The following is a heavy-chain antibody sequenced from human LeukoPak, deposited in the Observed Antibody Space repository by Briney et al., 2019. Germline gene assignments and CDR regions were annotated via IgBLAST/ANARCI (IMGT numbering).Heavy chain of an antibody. D-gene: IGHD6-19*01. CDR2: ISGSGGST. J-gene: IGHJ4*02. V-gene: IGHV3-23*01. CDR3: AKAVGWSHHTVAANFDY. Sequence: PGGSLRLSCAASGFTFSSYAMSWVRQAPGKGLEWVSAISGSGGSTYYADSVKGRFTISRDNSKNTLYLQMNSLRAGTAVYYCAKAVGWSHHTVAANFDYWGQGTLVTVSS. CDR1: GFTFSSYA.